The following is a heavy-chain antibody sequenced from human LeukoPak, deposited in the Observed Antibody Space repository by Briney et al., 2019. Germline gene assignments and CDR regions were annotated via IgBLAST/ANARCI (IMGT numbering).Heavy chain of an antibody. D-gene: IGHD3-10*01. CDR2: IYYSGST. J-gene: IGHJ4*02. Sequence: PSQTLSLTCTVSGGSISSGDYYWSWIRQPPGKGLEWIGYIYYSGSTYYNPSLKSRVTISVDTSKNQFSLKLSSVTAADTAVYYCARVEYYYGSGGYSGGFDYWGQGTLVTVSS. CDR1: GGSISSGDYY. V-gene: IGHV4-30-4*01. CDR3: ARVEYYYGSGGYSGGFDY.